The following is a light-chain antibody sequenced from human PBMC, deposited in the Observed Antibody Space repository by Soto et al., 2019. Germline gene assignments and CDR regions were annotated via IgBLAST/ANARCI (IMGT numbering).Light chain of an antibody. J-gene: IGKJ4*01. V-gene: IGKV1-33*01. CDR3: QQYGNLPLN. Sequence: DIQMTQSPSSLAACVGDRVTITWQASEDSIRYLNWYQQKPRKAPRLLIYDISNSEIGVPSKFSGSGSGTDFTFTITRLQPEDVATYFCQQYGNLPLNFGGGTKVDIK. CDR2: DIS. CDR1: EDSIRY.